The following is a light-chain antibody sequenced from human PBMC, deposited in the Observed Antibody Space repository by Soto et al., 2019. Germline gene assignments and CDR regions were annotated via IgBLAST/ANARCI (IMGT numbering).Light chain of an antibody. CDR3: GSYTGTSSYVL. V-gene: IGLV2-14*01. CDR2: EVA. Sequence: QSGLTQPASVSGSPGQSITISCTGTSSDVGGYKFVSWYQHHPGEAPKLIIYEVANRPSGISNRFSGSKSGNTASLTISGLQAEDEADYYCGSYTGTSSYVLFGGGTKLTVL. CDR1: SSDVGGYKF. J-gene: IGLJ2*01.